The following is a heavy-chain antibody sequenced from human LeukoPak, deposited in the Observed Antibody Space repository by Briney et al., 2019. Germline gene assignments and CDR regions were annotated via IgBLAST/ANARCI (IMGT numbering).Heavy chain of an antibody. CDR2: IYYSGST. Sequence: SETLSLTCTVSGGSISSGDYYWSWIRQPPGKGLEWIGYIYYSGSTYYNPSLKSRVTISVDTSKNQFSLKLSSVTAADTAVYYCARGMDYYYYMDVWGKRTTVTVSS. J-gene: IGHJ6*03. V-gene: IGHV4-30-4*08. CDR3: ARGMDYYYYMDV. D-gene: IGHD2-8*01. CDR1: GGSISSGDYY.